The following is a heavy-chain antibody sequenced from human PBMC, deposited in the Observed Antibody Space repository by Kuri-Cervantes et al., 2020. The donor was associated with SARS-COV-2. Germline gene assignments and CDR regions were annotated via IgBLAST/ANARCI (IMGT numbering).Heavy chain of an antibody. CDR2: INPSGGST. CDR1: GYTFTSYY. D-gene: IGHD2-2*01. CDR3: ATGPAAMGGPGRYNYYYGMDV. Sequence: ASVKVSCKASGYTFTSYYMHWVRQAPGQGLEWMGIINPSGGSTSYAQKFQGRVTMTRGTSTSTVYMELSSLRSEDTAVYYCATGPAAMGGPGRYNYYYGMDVWGQGTTVTVSS. J-gene: IGHJ6*02. V-gene: IGHV1-46*01.